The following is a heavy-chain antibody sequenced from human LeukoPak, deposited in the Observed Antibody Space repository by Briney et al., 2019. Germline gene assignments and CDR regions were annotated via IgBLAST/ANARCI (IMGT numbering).Heavy chain of an antibody. CDR1: GYTFTSYY. D-gene: IGHD3/OR15-3a*01. Sequence: GASVKVSCKASGYTFTSYYMHWVRQAPGQGLEWMGTINPTGGSTDYAQKFQGRVTITRDTSTSTVYLELSSLRSEDTAVYYCARDWTSSLDYWGQGTLVTVSS. CDR3: ARDWTSSLDY. J-gene: IGHJ4*02. V-gene: IGHV1-46*01. CDR2: INPTGGST.